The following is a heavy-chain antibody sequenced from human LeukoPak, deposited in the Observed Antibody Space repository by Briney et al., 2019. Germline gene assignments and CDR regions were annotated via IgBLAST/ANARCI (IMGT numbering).Heavy chain of an antibody. CDR3: AKDRASSGYYDY. CDR2: IRYDGSNK. CDR1: GFTFSSYG. D-gene: IGHD3-22*01. V-gene: IGHV3-30*02. Sequence: GGSLRLSCAASGFTFSSYGMHWVRQAPGKGLEWVAFIRYDGSNKYYADSVKGRFTTSRDNSKNTLYLQMNSLRAEDTAVYYCAKDRASSGYYDYWGQGTLVTVSS. J-gene: IGHJ4*02.